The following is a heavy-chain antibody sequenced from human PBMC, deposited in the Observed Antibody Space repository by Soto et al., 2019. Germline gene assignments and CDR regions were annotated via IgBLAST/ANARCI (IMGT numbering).Heavy chain of an antibody. CDR3: VRDGTKTLRDWFDP. CDR1: GASISGFY. J-gene: IGHJ5*02. V-gene: IGHV4-4*07. D-gene: IGHD1-1*01. CDR2: IYATGTT. Sequence: SETLSLTCTVSGASISGFYWSWIRKSAGKGLEWIGRIYATGTTDYNPSLKSRVMMSVDTSKKQFSLKLRSVTAADTAVYYCVRDGTKTLRDWFDPWGQGISVIVSS.